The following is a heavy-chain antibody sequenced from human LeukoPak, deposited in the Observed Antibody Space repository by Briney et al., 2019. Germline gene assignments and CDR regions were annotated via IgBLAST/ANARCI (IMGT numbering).Heavy chain of an antibody. J-gene: IGHJ6*02. V-gene: IGHV3-23*01. Sequence: PGGSLRLSCTASGFTFSNYAMTWVRQAPGKGLEWVSSISGTGGRTYSADSVKGRFTVSRDNSKNTLYLQMKNLRVERTAVYYCAKGLHGGVGYGVDVWGQGTTVSVSS. D-gene: IGHD3-16*01. CDR1: GFTFSNYA. CDR2: ISGTGGRT. CDR3: AKGLHGGVGYGVDV.